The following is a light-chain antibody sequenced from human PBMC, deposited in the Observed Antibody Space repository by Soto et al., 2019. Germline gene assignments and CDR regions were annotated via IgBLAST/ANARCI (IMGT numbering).Light chain of an antibody. CDR2: AAS. CDR3: QQYGSSPEFT. V-gene: IGKV3-20*01. CDR1: QSVSSSY. J-gene: IGKJ3*01. Sequence: EIVLTQSPGTLSLSPGERATLSCRASQSVSSSYLAWYQQTPGQAPRLLIYAASSRATGIADRFSGSGCGAEFTLTISRREPEDFAVYYCQQYGSSPEFTFGPGTKVDIK.